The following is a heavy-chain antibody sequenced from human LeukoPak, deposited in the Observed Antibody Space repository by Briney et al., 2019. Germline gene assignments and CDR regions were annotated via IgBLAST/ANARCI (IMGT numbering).Heavy chain of an antibody. J-gene: IGHJ6*03. CDR3: ARHLYYDILTDYYYYYMDV. CDR2: IYYSGST. D-gene: IGHD3-9*01. CDR1: GGSFSGYY. Sequence: SETLSLTCAVYGGSFSGYYWNWIRQPPGKGLEWIGSIYYSGSTYYNPSLKSRVTISADTSKNQFSLKLSSVTAADTAVYYCARHLYYDILTDYYYYYMDVWGKGTTVTISS. V-gene: IGHV4-34*01.